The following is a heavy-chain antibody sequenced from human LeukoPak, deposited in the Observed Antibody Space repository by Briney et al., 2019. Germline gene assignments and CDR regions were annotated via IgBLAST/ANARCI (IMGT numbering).Heavy chain of an antibody. J-gene: IGHJ3*02. CDR3: ARMAGITMIVVAIGAFDI. Sequence: SETLSLTCTVSGYSISSGYYWGWIRQPPGKGLEWIGSIYHSGSTYYNPSLKSRVTISVDTSKNQFSLKLSSVTAADTAVYYCARMAGITMIVVAIGAFDIWGQGTMVTVSS. D-gene: IGHD3-22*01. CDR2: IYHSGST. V-gene: IGHV4-38-2*02. CDR1: GYSISSGYY.